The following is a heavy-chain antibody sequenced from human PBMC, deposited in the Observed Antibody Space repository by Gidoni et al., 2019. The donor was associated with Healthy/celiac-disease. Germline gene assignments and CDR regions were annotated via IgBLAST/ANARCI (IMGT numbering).Heavy chain of an antibody. Sequence: EVQLVESGGGLVQPGRSLRLSCAASGFTFDDYAMHWVRQAPGKGLEWVSGISWNSGSIGYADSVKGRFTISRDNAKNSLYLQMNSLRAEDTALYYCAKDLFARGVAGYYFDYWGQGTLVTVSS. D-gene: IGHD6-19*01. V-gene: IGHV3-9*01. J-gene: IGHJ4*02. CDR3: AKDLFARGVAGYYFDY. CDR1: GFTFDDYA. CDR2: ISWNSGSI.